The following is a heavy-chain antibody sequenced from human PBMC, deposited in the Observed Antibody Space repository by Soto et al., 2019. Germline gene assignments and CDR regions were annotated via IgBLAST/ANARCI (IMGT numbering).Heavy chain of an antibody. D-gene: IGHD1-26*01. CDR3: ARDVLVGAISGMDV. CDR1: GYTFTGYY. CDR2: INPNSGGT. Sequence: ASVKVSCKASGYTFTGYYMHWVRQAPGQGLEWMGWINPNSGGTNYAQKFQGWVTVTRDTSISTAYMELSRLRSDDTAVYYCARDVLVGAISGMDVWGQGTTVTVSS. V-gene: IGHV1-2*04. J-gene: IGHJ6*02.